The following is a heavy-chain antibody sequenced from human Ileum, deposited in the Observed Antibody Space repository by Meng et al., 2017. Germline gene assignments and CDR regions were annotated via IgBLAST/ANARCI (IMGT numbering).Heavy chain of an antibody. D-gene: IGHD4-23*01. CDR2: ISHSGSA. V-gene: IGHV4-4*02. J-gene: IGHJ4*02. CDR1: SGSISSNTY. CDR3: ARHGGYSQDF. Sequence: QVQLQGPGLGLVRPSGPPSLTCAGSSGSISSNTYWSWVRQPPGKGLEWIGQISHSGSAYYNPSLKSRVTMSVDKSKSQFSLMLTSVTAADTAIYYCARHGGYSQDFWGQGTLVTVSS.